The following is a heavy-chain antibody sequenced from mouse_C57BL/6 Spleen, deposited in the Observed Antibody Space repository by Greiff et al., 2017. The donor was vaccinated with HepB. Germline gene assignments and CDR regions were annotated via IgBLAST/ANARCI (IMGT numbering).Heavy chain of an antibody. Sequence: EVQLQQSGPELVKPGASVKISCKASGYTFTDYYMNWVKQSHGKSLEWIGDINPNNGGTSYNQKFKGKATLTVDKSSSTAYMELRSLTSEDSAVYYWARGHYGSSPYWYFDVWGTGTTVTVSS. CDR1: GYTFTDYY. D-gene: IGHD1-1*01. CDR3: ARGHYGSSPYWYFDV. CDR2: INPNNGGT. J-gene: IGHJ1*03. V-gene: IGHV1-26*01.